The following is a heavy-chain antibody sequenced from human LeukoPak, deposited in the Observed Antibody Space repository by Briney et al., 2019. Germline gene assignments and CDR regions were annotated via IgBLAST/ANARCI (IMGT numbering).Heavy chain of an antibody. CDR2: IKQDGGEK. J-gene: IGHJ4*02. Sequence: QPGGSLRLSCAASGFTFSSYWMGWVRQAPGKGLGWVAYIKQDGGEKYYVDSVKGRFTISRDNAKNSLYLQMNSLRAEDTAVYYCARDSGWSALGVVDYWGEGTLVTVSS. CDR1: GFTFSSYW. CDR3: ARDSGWSALGVVDY. D-gene: IGHD6-19*01. V-gene: IGHV3-7*01.